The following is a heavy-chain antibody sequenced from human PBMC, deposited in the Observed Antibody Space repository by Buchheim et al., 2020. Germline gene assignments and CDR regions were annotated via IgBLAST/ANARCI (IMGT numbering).Heavy chain of an antibody. CDR3: ARALITIFGVAGYYYGMDV. J-gene: IGHJ6*02. CDR2: INPNSGGT. V-gene: IGHV1-2*06. D-gene: IGHD3-3*01. Sequence: QVQLVQSGAEVKKPGASVKVSCKASGYTFTGYYMHWVRQAPGQGLEWMGRINPNSGGTNYAQKFQGRVTMTRDTSISRAYMELSRLRSDDTAVYYCARALITIFGVAGYYYGMDVWGQGTT. CDR1: GYTFTGYY.